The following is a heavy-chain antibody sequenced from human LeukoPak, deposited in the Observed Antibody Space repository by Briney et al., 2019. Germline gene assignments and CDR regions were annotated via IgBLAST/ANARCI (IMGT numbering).Heavy chain of an antibody. J-gene: IGHJ4*02. V-gene: IGHV4-59*01. Sequence: SETLSLTCTVSGGSISSYYWSWIRQPPGKGLEWIGYIYYSGSTNYNPSHKSRVTISVDTSKNQFSLKLSSVTAADTAVYYCARVRSGYFDYWGQGTLVTVSS. D-gene: IGHD3-3*01. CDR3: ARVRSGYFDY. CDR2: IYYSGST. CDR1: GGSISSYY.